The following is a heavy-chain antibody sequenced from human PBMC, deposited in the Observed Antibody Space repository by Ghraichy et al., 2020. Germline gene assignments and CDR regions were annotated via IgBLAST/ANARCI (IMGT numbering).Heavy chain of an antibody. Sequence: SETLSLTCSVYGGSMTSYYWSWLRQPPGKRLEWIGHIYYSGSTNYNPSLRSRAAISVDTSKKQFSLRLTSVTTADTAIYYCARTGDVVARALDYYGMDVRGSGTTLT. CDR3: ARTGDVVARALDYYGMDV. D-gene: IGHD2-15*01. V-gene: IGHV4-59*01. CDR1: GGSMTSYY. J-gene: IGHJ6*02. CDR2: IYYSGST.